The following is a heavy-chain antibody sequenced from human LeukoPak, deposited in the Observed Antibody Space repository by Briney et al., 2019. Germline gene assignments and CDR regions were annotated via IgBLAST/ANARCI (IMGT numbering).Heavy chain of an antibody. J-gene: IGHJ4*02. D-gene: IGHD4-23*01. V-gene: IGHV3-23*01. Sequence: PGGSLRLSCAASGFTFSTFAMIGVRQPPGKGLEWVSSIFPSGGEIHYADSVRGRFTISRDNSKSTLSLQMNSLRAEDTAIYYCATVEYGGTSHGNWGQGTLVTVSS. CDR3: ATVEYGGTSHGN. CDR2: IFPSGGEI. CDR1: GFTFSTFA.